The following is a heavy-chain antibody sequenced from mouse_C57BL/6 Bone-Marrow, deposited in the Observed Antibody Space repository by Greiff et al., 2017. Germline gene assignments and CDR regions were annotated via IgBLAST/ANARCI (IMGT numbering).Heavy chain of an antibody. Sequence: QVQLQQSGPELVKPGASVKLSCKASGYTFTSYDMNWVKQRPGQGLEWIGCIYPSDGNTNYNQKFKGKATLTVDTSSSTAYMELNSLTSEDSAVYFCARDYGSSYWYFDDWGTGTTVTVSS. CDR1: GYTFTSYD. CDR3: ARDYGSSYWYFDD. V-gene: IGHV1-85*01. J-gene: IGHJ1*03. CDR2: IYPSDGNT. D-gene: IGHD1-1*01.